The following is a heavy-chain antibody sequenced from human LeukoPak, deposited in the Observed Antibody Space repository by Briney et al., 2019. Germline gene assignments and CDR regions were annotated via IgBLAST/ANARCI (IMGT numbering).Heavy chain of an antibody. J-gene: IGHJ4*02. Sequence: GGSLRLSCAASGFTFSSYVMSWVRQAPGKGLEWVSSISGSGGSTYYADSVKGRFTISRDNSKNTLYLQVNSLRAEDTAVYYCAKEKALVVITYFDYWGQGTLVTVSS. CDR3: AKEKALVVITYFDY. CDR1: GFTFSSYV. D-gene: IGHD3-22*01. CDR2: ISGSGGST. V-gene: IGHV3-23*01.